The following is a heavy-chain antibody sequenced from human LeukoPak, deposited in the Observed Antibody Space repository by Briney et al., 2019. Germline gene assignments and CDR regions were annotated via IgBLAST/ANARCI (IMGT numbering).Heavy chain of an antibody. Sequence: ASVKVSCKASGYTFTSNGISWVRQAPGQGLEWMGWISGYNSKPCYAQNFQGRVTMTTDTSTSTVYMEVRSLRSDDTAVYYCARARLLRYYDWLLYHSNWFDPWGQGTLVTVSS. V-gene: IGHV1-18*01. J-gene: IGHJ5*02. CDR2: ISGYNSKP. D-gene: IGHD3-9*01. CDR3: ARARLLRYYDWLLYHSNWFDP. CDR1: GYTFTSNG.